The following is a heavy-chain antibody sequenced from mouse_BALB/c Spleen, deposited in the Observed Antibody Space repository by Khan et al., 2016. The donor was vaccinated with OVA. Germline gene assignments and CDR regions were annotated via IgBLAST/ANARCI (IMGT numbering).Heavy chain of an antibody. CDR2: INTHSGVP. Sequence: QIQLVQSGPELKKPGETVRISCKASGYTFTTAGMQWVQKMPGKGLKWIGWINTHSGVPKYAEDFKGRFAFSLETSASTAYLQIKNLKNEDTATYFWARGGAAYYRNDGGAMDYWGQGTSVTVSS. D-gene: IGHD2-14*01. J-gene: IGHJ4*01. V-gene: IGHV9-4*02. CDR1: GYTFTTAG. CDR3: ARGGAAYYRNDGGAMDY.